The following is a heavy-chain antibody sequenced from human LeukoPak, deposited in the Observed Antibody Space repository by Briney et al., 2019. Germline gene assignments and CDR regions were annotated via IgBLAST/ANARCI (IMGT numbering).Heavy chain of an antibody. J-gene: IGHJ6*03. CDR1: GGSISSYY. Sequence: SETLSLTCTASGGSISSYYWSWIRQPAGKGLEWIGRIYTSGRTNYNPCLKSRVTMSVDTSKNQFSMKLSSVTAADTAVYYCARCAYYYYYMDVWGKGTTVTVSS. CDR2: IYTSGRT. CDR3: ARCAYYYYYMDV. V-gene: IGHV4-4*07.